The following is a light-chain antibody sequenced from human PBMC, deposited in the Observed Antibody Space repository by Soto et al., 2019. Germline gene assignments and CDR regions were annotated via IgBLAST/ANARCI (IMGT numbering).Light chain of an antibody. J-gene: IGKJ1*01. CDR2: DAS. Sequence: IVLTQSPATLSLSPGERATLSCRASQSVSSFLAWYQQKPGQAPRLLIYDASNRATGIPARFSASGSGTDFTLTISDVQPEDFALYYCHQRQSWPRTFGQGTKVDIK. CDR3: HQRQSWPRT. CDR1: QSVSSF. V-gene: IGKV3-11*01.